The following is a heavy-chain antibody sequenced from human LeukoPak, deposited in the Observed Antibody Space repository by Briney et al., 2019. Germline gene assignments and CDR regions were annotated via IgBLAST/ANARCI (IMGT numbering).Heavy chain of an antibody. CDR2: ISPGGDIR. V-gene: IGHV3-23*01. D-gene: IGHD3-10*01. CDR3: ASSRPFGVWGYYMDV. J-gene: IGHJ6*03. CDR1: GFTFSRHG. Sequence: GGTLRLSCVASGFTFSRHGLNWVRQAPGKGLEWVSGISPGGDIRYYADPVKGRFTISRDNAKNTLYLQMNSLRAEDTAVYYCASSRPFGVWGYYMDVWGKGTTVTVSS.